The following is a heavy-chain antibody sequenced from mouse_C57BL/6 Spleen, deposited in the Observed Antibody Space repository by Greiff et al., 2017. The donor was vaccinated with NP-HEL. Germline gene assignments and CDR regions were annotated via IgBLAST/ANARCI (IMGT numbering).Heavy chain of an antibody. CDR2: IDPSDSYT. J-gene: IGHJ4*01. CDR3: ARWDSYYAMDY. CDR1: GYTFTSYW. V-gene: IGHV1-69*01. Sequence: QVQLKQPGAELVMPGASVKLSCKASGYTFTSYWMHWVKQRPGQGLEWIGEIDPSDSYTNYNQKFKGKSTLTVDKSSSTAYMQLSSLTSEDSAVYYCARWDSYYAMDYWGQGTSVTVSS. D-gene: IGHD4-1*01.